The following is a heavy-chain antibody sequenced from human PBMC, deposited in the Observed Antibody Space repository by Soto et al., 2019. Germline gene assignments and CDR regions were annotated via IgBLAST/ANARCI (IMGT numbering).Heavy chain of an antibody. V-gene: IGHV1-24*01. CDR2: FDPEDGET. D-gene: IGHD3-3*01. Sequence: ASVKVSCKVSGYTLTELSMHWVRQAPGKGLEWLGGFDPEDGETIYAQKFQGRVTMTEDTSTDTAYMELSSLRSEDTAVYYCATVMTYYDFWSGYRDYYFDYWGQGTLVTVSS. CDR3: ATVMTYYDFWSGYRDYYFDY. J-gene: IGHJ4*02. CDR1: GYTLTELS.